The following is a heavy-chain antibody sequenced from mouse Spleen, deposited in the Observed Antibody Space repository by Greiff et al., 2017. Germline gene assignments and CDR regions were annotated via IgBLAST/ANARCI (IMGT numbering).Heavy chain of an antibody. CDR2: IDPSDSYT. D-gene: IGHD2-4*01. CDR3: ARFGLRRGYYAMDY. CDR1: GYTFTSYW. V-gene: IGHV1-50*01. J-gene: IGHJ4*01. Sequence: QVQLQQSGAELVKPGASVKLSCKASGYTFTSYWMQWVKQRPGQGLEWIGEIDPSDSYTNYNQKFKGKATLTVDTSSSTAYMQLSSLTSEDSAVYYCARFGLRRGYYAMDYWGQGTSVTVSS.